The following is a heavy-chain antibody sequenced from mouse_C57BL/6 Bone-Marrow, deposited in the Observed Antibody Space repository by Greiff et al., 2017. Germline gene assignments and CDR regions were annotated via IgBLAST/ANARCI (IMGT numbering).Heavy chain of an antibody. Sequence: LQESGAELARPGASVKLSCKASGYTFTSYGISWVKQRTGQGLEWIGEIYPRSGNTYYNEKFKGKATLTADKSSSTAYMELRSLTSEDSAVYFCARRPITTVVANWYFDVWGTGTTVTVSS. J-gene: IGHJ1*03. CDR1: GYTFTSYG. V-gene: IGHV1-81*01. CDR3: ARRPITTVVANWYFDV. CDR2: IYPRSGNT. D-gene: IGHD1-1*01.